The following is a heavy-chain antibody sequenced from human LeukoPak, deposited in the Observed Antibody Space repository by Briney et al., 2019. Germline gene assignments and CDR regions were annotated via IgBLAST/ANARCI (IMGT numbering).Heavy chain of an antibody. V-gene: IGHV3-48*01. CDR1: GFTFSTYS. CDR2: INSDTI. Sequence: PGGSLRLSRAASGFTFSTYSMNWVRQAPGQGLEWVSYINSDTIWYADSVKGRFTISRDNAKNSLFLQMNSLRAEDTAVYYCARERAWGIDYWGQGTLVTVSA. CDR3: ARERAWGIDY. J-gene: IGHJ4*02. D-gene: IGHD3-16*01.